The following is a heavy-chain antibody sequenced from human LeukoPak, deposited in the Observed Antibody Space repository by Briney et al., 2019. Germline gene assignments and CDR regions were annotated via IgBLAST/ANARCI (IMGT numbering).Heavy chain of an antibody. D-gene: IGHD1-26*01. CDR2: TYYSGTT. J-gene: IGHJ4*02. CDR3: AREAPEWELGN. Sequence: PSETLSLTCNVSGGSITSHSWNWIRQSPGKGLEWIGYTYYSGTTNYSPSLKSRVTTSLDTSKNQFSLKLSSVTAADTAVYYCAREAPEWELGNWGQGTLVTVSS. V-gene: IGHV4-59*11. CDR1: GGSITSHS.